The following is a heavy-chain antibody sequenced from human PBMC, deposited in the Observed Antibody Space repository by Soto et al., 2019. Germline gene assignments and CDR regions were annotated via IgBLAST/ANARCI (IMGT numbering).Heavy chain of an antibody. CDR1: GGTFSSSA. D-gene: IGHD6-6*01. V-gene: IGHV1-69*13. Sequence: SVKVSCKASGGTFSSSAISWVRQAPGQGLEWMGGIIPIFGTANYAQKFQGRVTITADESTSTAYMELSSLRSEDTAVYYCARGTEIAARPPTYNYYYYGMDVWGQGTTVTVSS. CDR2: IIPIFGTA. CDR3: ARGTEIAARPPTYNYYYYGMDV. J-gene: IGHJ6*02.